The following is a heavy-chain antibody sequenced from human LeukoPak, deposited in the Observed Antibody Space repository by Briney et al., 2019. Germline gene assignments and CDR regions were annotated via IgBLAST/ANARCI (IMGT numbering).Heavy chain of an antibody. V-gene: IGHV3-33*01. J-gene: IGHJ4*02. Sequence: GRSLRLSCAASGFTFSNYGMHWVRQAPGKGLEWVAVIWYDGSNKYYADSMKGRFTIPRDNSKNTLYLLMNSLRAEDTAVYYCARGSLGTIAVAGTLDYWGQGILVTVSS. CDR3: ARGSLGTIAVAGTLDY. CDR1: GFTFSNYG. D-gene: IGHD6-19*01. CDR2: IWYDGSNK.